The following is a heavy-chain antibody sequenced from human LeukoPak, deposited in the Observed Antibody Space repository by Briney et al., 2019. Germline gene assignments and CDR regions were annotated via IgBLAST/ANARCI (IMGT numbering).Heavy chain of an antibody. V-gene: IGHV1-18*01. Sequence: GASVKVSCKASGYTFTSYGISWVRQAPGQGLEWMGWISAYNGNTNYAQKLQGRVTMTTDTSTSTAYKELRSLRSDDTAVYYCARVLRYFDWLLYNPYYYGMDVWGQGTTVTVSS. CDR2: ISAYNGNT. D-gene: IGHD3-9*01. CDR1: GYTFTSYG. CDR3: ARVLRYFDWLLYNPYYYGMDV. J-gene: IGHJ6*02.